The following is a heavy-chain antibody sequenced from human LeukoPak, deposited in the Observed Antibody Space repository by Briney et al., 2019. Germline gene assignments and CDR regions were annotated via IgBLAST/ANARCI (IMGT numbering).Heavy chain of an antibody. D-gene: IGHD6-13*01. CDR2: IYYSGST. Sequence: SETLSLTCTVSGGSISSGGYYWSWIRQHPGTGLEWIGYIYYSGSTYYNPSLKSRVTISVDTSKNQFSLKLSSVTAADTAVYYCARSPVFSWYGDYFDYWGQGTLVTVSS. V-gene: IGHV4-31*03. J-gene: IGHJ4*02. CDR1: GGSISSGGYY. CDR3: ARSPVFSWYGDYFDY.